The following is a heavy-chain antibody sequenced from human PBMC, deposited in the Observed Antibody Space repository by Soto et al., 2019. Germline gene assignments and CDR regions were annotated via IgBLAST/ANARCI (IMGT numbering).Heavy chain of an antibody. CDR2: INRHGDST. Sequence: EVYLVESGGGVVRPGGSLRLSCAAPGFGFDEYGMSWVRQGPGKGLEWVSGINRHGDSTGYADSVKGRFTISRDNAKNSLYLEMNGLRAEDTAFYYCARDHRWGYEYGDYGDSWGQGTLVTVSS. V-gene: IGHV3-20*04. D-gene: IGHD4-17*01. CDR3: ARDHRWGYEYGDYGDS. J-gene: IGHJ4*02. CDR1: GFGFDEYG.